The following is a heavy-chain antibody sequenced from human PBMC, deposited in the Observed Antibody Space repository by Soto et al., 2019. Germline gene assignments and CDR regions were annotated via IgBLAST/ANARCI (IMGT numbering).Heavy chain of an antibody. CDR1: GYTFTVYD. J-gene: IGHJ4*02. V-gene: IGHV1-2*02. CDR3: VRRKNRNEVDY. CDR2: INPSSGVA. Sequence: QVQLVQSGAEVKNPGASVKVSCTASGYTFTVYDIHWVRQAPGQRPEWMGWINPSSGVANYAQKFQGRVSMPRDRSISTAYMDLSGLRGDCTSVYYCVRRKNRNEVDYWGQGTLVTVSS.